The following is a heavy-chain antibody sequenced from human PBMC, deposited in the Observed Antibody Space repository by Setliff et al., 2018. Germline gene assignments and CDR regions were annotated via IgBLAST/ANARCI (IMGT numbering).Heavy chain of an antibody. CDR2: IYYSGST. CDR3: AREWNYYDSSGYGYAFDI. Sequence: SETLSLTCTVSGGSISSYYWSWIRQPPGKGLEWIGYIYYSGSTNYNPTLKSRVTISVDTSKNQFSLKLSSVTAADTAVYYCAREWNYYDSSGYGYAFDIWGQGTMVTVSS. V-gene: IGHV4-59*01. CDR1: GGSISSYY. J-gene: IGHJ3*02. D-gene: IGHD3-22*01.